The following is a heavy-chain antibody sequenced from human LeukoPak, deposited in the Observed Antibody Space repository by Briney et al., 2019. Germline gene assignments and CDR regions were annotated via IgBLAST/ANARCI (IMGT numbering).Heavy chain of an antibody. CDR3: ASGTTYYYDSSGYTFDP. CDR1: GFTVSSNY. D-gene: IGHD3-22*01. Sequence: PGGSLRLSCAASGFTVSSNYMSWVRQAPGKGLEWVSVIYSGGSTYYADSVKGRFTISRDNSKNTLYLQMNSLRAEDTAVYYCASGTTYYYDSSGYTFDPWGQGTLVTVSS. J-gene: IGHJ5*02. CDR2: IYSGGST. V-gene: IGHV3-66*01.